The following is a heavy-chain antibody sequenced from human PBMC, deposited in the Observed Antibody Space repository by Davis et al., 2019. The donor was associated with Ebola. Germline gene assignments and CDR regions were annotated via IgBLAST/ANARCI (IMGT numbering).Heavy chain of an antibody. D-gene: IGHD6-19*01. CDR3: TTPTIAVAVSYYYYYGMDV. V-gene: IGHV3-7*03. J-gene: IGHJ6*04. CDR1: GFTFSSYW. CDR2: IKQDGSEK. Sequence: GGSLRLSCAASGFTFSSYWMSWVRQAPGKGLEWVANIKQDGSEKYYVDSVKGRFTISRDNAKNSLYLQMNSLKTEDTAVYYCTTPTIAVAVSYYYYYGMDVWGKGTTVTVSS.